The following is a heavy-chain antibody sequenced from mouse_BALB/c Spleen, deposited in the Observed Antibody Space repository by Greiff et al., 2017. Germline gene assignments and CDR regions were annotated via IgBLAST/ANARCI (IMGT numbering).Heavy chain of an antibody. CDR3: ARGLREAWFAY. D-gene: IGHD2-2*01. CDR1: GFNIKDTY. V-gene: IGHV14-3*02. J-gene: IGHJ3*01. CDR2: IDPANGNT. Sequence: VQLKESGAELVKPGASVKLSCTASGFNIKDTYMHWVKQRPEQGLEWIGRIDPANGNTKYDPKFQGKATITADTSSNTAYLQLSSLTSEDTAVYYCARGLREAWFAYWGQGTLVTVSA.